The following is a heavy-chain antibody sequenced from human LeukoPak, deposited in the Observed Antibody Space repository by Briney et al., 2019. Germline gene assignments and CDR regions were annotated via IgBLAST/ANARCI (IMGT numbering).Heavy chain of an antibody. CDR2: IIPFFGSA. J-gene: IGHJ4*02. CDR3: ARPDFSGFDWGFDF. V-gene: IGHV1-69*05. D-gene: IGHD5-12*01. CDR1: GGTFNTFA. Sequence: SVKVSCKASGGTFNTFAISWVRQAPGQGLEWMGGIIPFFGSANYAQRFQDRFTVTTDESTTTAYMELNSLTSDDTAVYYCARPDFSGFDWGFDFWGQGTLITVSS.